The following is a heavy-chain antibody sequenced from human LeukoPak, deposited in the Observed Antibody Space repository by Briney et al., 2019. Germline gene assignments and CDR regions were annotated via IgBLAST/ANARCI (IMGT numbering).Heavy chain of an antibody. CDR2: IYHSGST. D-gene: IGHD2-15*01. CDR3: AREARIVVVVGSWFDP. Sequence: PSGTLSLTCAVSGGSISSSNWWSWVRQPPGKGLEWIGEIYHSGSTNYNPSLKGRVTISVDKSKNQFSLKLSSVTAADTAVYYCAREARIVVVVGSWFDPWGQGTLVTVSS. V-gene: IGHV4-4*02. CDR1: GGSISSSNW. J-gene: IGHJ5*02.